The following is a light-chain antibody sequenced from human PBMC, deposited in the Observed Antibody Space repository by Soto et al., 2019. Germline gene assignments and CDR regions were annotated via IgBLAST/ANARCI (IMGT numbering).Light chain of an antibody. CDR3: QQYNRYSWT. Sequence: DIQMTQSPSTLSAFVGALITITSRASQSISYWLAWYQQKPGKAPNLLIYKASSLKSGVPSRFSGSGSGTEFTLTSSSLQADDFATYYCQQYNRYSWTFGQGTKVDIK. CDR1: QSISYW. J-gene: IGKJ1*01. CDR2: KAS. V-gene: IGKV1-5*03.